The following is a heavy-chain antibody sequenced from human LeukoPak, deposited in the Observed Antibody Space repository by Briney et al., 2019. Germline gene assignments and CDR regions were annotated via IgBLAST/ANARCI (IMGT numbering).Heavy chain of an antibody. D-gene: IGHD5-18*01. CDR2: ISTGGSTT. J-gene: IGHJ4*02. CDR3: ARGGDWRQLWLYYFDY. CDR1: GFSFSDYY. V-gene: IGHV3-11*04. Sequence: GGSLRLSCAASGFSFSDYYMSWMRQAPGKGLEWVSYISTGGSTTYRADSVKGRFTISRDNAKNSLYLQMNSLRAEDTAVYYCARGGDWRQLWLYYFDYWGQGTLVTVSS.